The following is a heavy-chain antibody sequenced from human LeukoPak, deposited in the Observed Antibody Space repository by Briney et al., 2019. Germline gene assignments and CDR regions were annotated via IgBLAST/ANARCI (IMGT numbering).Heavy chain of an antibody. CDR3: ARAHQWELLWDWFDP. V-gene: IGHV1-69*04. CDR2: IIPILGIA. D-gene: IGHD1-26*01. J-gene: IGHJ5*02. Sequence: GASVKVSCKASGGTFSSYAISWVRQAPGQGLEWMGRIIPILGIANYAQKFQGRVTITADESTSTAYMELSSLRSEDTAVYYCARAHQWELLWDWFDPWGQGTLVTVSS. CDR1: GGTFSSYA.